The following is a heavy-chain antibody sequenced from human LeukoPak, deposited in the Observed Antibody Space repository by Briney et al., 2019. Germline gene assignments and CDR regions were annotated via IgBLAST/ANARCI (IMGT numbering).Heavy chain of an antibody. CDR1: GGSISSGDYY. D-gene: IGHD3-3*01. Sequence: SETLSLTCTVSGGSISSGDYYWSWIRQPPGKGLEWIGYIYYSGSTYYNPSLKSRVTMSVDTSKNQFSLKLSSVTAADTAVYYCARVRFLEWLSAYPYYYGMDVWGQGTTVTVSS. CDR2: IYYSGST. V-gene: IGHV4-30-4*01. CDR3: ARVRFLEWLSAYPYYYGMDV. J-gene: IGHJ6*02.